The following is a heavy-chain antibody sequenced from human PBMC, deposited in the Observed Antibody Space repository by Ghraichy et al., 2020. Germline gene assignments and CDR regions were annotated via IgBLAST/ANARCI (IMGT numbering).Heavy chain of an antibody. V-gene: IGHV3-73*01. CDR1: GFTFSVSA. CDR2: IRSIANNYAT. Sequence: LSLTCADSGFTFSVSAMHWVRQAPGKGLEWVGRIRSIANNYATAYAASMKGRFTISRDDSKNTAYLQMNSLETEDTAVYYCSRIQDPVNIAYTTFDYWGQGTLVTVSS. D-gene: IGHD3-16*01. CDR3: SRIQDPVNIAYTTFDY. J-gene: IGHJ4*02.